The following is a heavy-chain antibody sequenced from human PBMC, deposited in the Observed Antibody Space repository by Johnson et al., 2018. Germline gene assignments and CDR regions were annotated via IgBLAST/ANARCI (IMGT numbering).Heavy chain of an antibody. Sequence: QVQLQESGPGLVKPSETLSLTCTVSGGSISSYYWSWIRQPPGKGLEWIGYIYYSGSTNYSPSLKSRVTMSVDTSKNQFSLKLRSVTAADTAVYYCARDRGANYYCYYGMDVWGQGTTVTVSS. CDR2: IYYSGST. V-gene: IGHV4-59*01. J-gene: IGHJ6*02. D-gene: IGHD3-10*01. CDR3: ARDRGANYYCYYGMDV. CDR1: GGSISSYY.